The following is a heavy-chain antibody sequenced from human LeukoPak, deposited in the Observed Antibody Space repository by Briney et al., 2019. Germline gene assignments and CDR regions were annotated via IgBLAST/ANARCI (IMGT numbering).Heavy chain of an antibody. CDR3: AREGYSSGRAGAFDI. D-gene: IGHD6-19*01. J-gene: IGHJ3*02. Sequence: GGSLRLSCAASGFIFNTYVFHWVRQAPGKGLEWVAVISHDGNVKLYADSVKGRFAISRDDSESTPYLHVDSLRTEDTAIYYCAREGYSSGRAGAFDIWGLGTMVIVSS. CDR2: ISHDGNVK. V-gene: IGHV3-30*09. CDR1: GFIFNTYV.